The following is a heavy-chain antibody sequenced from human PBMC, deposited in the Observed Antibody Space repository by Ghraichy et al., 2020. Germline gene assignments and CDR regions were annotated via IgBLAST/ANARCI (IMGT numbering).Heavy chain of an antibody. CDR1: GFTFSNAW. CDR3: TTPRREYDILTGYYTSYYFDY. CDR2: IKSKTDGGTT. J-gene: IGHJ4*02. V-gene: IGHV3-15*01. D-gene: IGHD3-9*01. Sequence: GGSLRLSCAASGFTFSNAWMSWVRQAPGKGLEWVGRIKSKTDGGTTDYAAPVKGRFTISRDDSKNTLYLQMNSLKTEDTAVYYCTTPRREYDILTGYYTSYYFDYWGQGTLVTVSS.